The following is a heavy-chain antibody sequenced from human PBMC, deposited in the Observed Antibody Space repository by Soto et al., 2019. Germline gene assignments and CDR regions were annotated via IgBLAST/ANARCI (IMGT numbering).Heavy chain of an antibody. V-gene: IGHV4-61*01. Sequence: SETLSLTCTVSGGSFKSGSYSWSWIRQPPGKGLEWIGYVYHTGRTSYNPSLKSRVSISMDTSKNQFSLNLDSVTAADTAVYYCPGDFAYFAPWGKGTSVPASS. D-gene: IGHD1-26*01. CDR3: PGDFAYFAP. CDR1: GGSFKSGSYS. CDR2: VYHTGRT. J-gene: IGHJ6*03.